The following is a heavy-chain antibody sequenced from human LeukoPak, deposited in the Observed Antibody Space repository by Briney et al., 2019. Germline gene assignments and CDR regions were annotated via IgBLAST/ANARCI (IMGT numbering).Heavy chain of an antibody. V-gene: IGHV3-23*01. Sequence: TGGSLRLSCAASGFTFSSYAMSWVRQAPGKGLEWVSAISGSGGSTYYADSVKGQFTISRDNSKNTLYLQMNSLRAEDTAVYYCAKEKTMHIVVVTADYWGQGTLVTVSS. CDR2: ISGSGGST. D-gene: IGHD2-21*02. CDR1: GFTFSSYA. J-gene: IGHJ4*02. CDR3: AKEKTMHIVVVTADY.